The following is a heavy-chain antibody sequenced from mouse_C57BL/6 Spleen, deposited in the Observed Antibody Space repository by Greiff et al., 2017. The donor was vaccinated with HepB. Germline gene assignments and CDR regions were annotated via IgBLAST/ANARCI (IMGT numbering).Heavy chain of an antibody. V-gene: IGHV1-81*01. Sequence: QVQLKQSGAELARPGASVKLSCKASGYTFTSYGISWVKQRTGQGLEWIGEIYPRSGNTYYNEKFKGKATLTADKSSSTAYMELLSLTSEDSAVYFCARNPPRSDYAMDYWGQGTSVTVSS. J-gene: IGHJ4*01. CDR3: ARNPPRSDYAMDY. CDR1: GYTFTSYG. D-gene: IGHD3-2*02. CDR2: IYPRSGNT.